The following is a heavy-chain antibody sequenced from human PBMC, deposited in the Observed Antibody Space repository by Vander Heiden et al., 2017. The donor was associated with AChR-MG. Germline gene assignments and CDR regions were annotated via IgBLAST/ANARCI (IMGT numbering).Heavy chain of an antibody. D-gene: IGHD2-21*02. V-gene: IGHV3-48*02. CDR3: ARDRDTVVVTAKDY. J-gene: IGHJ4*02. Sequence: EVQLVESGGDLVQPGGSLRLSCAASGCTFRSYSMNWVRQAPGKGLEWVSYISYSGSTIYYADSVKGRFTVSRDNAKNSLYLQMNSLRDEDTAVYYCARDRDTVVVTAKDYWGQGTLVTVSS. CDR1: GCTFRSYS. CDR2: ISYSGSTI.